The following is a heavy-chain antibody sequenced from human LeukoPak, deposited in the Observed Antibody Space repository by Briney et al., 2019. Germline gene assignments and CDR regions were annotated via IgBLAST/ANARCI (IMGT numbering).Heavy chain of an antibody. CDR1: GGSFSGYY. D-gene: IGHD3-3*01. CDR2: INHSGST. V-gene: IGHV4-34*01. J-gene: IGHJ6*02. Sequence: PETLSLTCAVYGGSFSGYYWSWIRQPPGKGLEWIGEINHSGSTNYNPSLKSRVTISVDTSKNQFSLTLSSVTAADTAVYYCARGRADFWSGYPNYYYYGMDVWGQGTTVTVSS. CDR3: ARGRADFWSGYPNYYYYGMDV.